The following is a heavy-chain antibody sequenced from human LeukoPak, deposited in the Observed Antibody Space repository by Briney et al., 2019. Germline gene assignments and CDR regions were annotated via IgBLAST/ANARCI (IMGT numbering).Heavy chain of an antibody. CDR2: ISSDGSST. V-gene: IGHV3-74*01. CDR3: GRALYRGFDY. Sequence: GGSLRLSCAASGFTFSSDWMHWVRQAPGKGLVWVSRISSDGSSTSYADSVRGRFTISRDNAKNTLYLQMNSLRAKDTAVYYCGRALYRGFDYWGQGTLVTVSS. D-gene: IGHD1-26*01. J-gene: IGHJ4*02. CDR1: GFTFSSDW.